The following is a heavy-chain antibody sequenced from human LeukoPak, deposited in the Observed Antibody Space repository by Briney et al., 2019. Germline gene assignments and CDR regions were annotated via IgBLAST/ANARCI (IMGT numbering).Heavy chain of an antibody. J-gene: IGHJ2*01. Sequence: QTGGSLRLSCAASGFTFSSYAMHWVRQAPGKGLEWVAVISDDGSNKYYADSVKGRFTISRDNSKNTLYLQMNRLRAEDTAVYYCARKNIFDPYYWYFDLWGRGTLVTVSS. V-gene: IGHV3-30*04. D-gene: IGHD2/OR15-2a*01. CDR1: GFTFSSYA. CDR2: ISDDGSNK. CDR3: ARKNIFDPYYWYFDL.